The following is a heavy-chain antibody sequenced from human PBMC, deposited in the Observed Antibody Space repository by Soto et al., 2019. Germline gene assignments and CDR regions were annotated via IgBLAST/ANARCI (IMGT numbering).Heavy chain of an antibody. V-gene: IGHV3-7*01. J-gene: IGHJ4*02. CDR2: IKQDGSEK. Sequence: PGGSLRLSCAASGFTFSSYWMSWVRQAPGKGLEWVANIKQDGSEKYYVDSVKGRFTISRDNAKNSLYLQMNSLRAEDTAVYYCARDRGYCSGGSCYVYWGQGTLVTVSS. CDR1: GFTFSSYW. D-gene: IGHD2-15*01. CDR3: ARDRGYCSGGSCYVY.